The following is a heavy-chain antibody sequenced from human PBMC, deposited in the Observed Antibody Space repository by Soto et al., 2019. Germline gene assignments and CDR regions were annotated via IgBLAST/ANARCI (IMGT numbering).Heavy chain of an antibody. Sequence: SVKVSCKASGDTFSRYTVSWVRQAPGQGLEWMGRIIPRLGIANYAQKFQGRLTITADKSTSTAYMELRSLRSDDTAVYYCARGGATIGHNWFDPWGQGTLVTVSS. J-gene: IGHJ5*02. CDR2: IIPRLGIA. V-gene: IGHV1-69*02. CDR3: ARGGATIGHNWFDP. CDR1: GDTFSRYT. D-gene: IGHD5-12*01.